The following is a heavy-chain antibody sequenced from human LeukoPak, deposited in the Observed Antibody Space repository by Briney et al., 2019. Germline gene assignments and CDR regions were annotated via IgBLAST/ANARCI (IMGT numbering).Heavy chain of an antibody. V-gene: IGHV4-4*07. CDR1: GVSIINFH. D-gene: IGHD2-8*01. CDR2: MFTSENA. J-gene: IGHJ6*02. CDR3: ARDRLCPNGVCNVNAKYGMDV. Sequence: SETLSLTCTVSGVSIINFHWSWIRRPAGKGLEWVGRMFTSENANYNPSLKSRVTMSLDASRNQFSLKLSSVTAADTAVYFCARDRLCPNGVCNVNAKYGMDVWGQGTTATV.